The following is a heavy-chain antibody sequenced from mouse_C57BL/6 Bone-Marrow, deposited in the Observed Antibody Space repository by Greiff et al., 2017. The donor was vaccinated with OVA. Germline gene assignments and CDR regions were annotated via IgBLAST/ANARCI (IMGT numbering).Heavy chain of an antibody. Sequence: VKLQQSGPGLVAPSQSLSITCTVSGFSLTSYGVDWVRQPPGKGLEWLGVIWGCGSTNYNSAIMSRRSISKDNSKSQVFLKTNSLQTDDNAMYYCAKYDYDEGGYAMDYWGQGTSVTVSS. V-gene: IGHV2-9*01. CDR1: GFSLTSYG. CDR2: IWGCGST. J-gene: IGHJ4*01. D-gene: IGHD2-4*01. CDR3: AKYDYDEGGYAMDY.